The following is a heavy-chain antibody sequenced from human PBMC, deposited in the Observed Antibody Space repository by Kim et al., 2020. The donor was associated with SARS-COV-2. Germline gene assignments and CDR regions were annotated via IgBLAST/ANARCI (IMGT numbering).Heavy chain of an antibody. CDR2: ISGGSIINT. CDR1: GFSFSIDA. CDR3: ARGAHLVS. Sequence: GGSLRLSCAASGFSFSIDAMSWVRQAPGKGLEWVSTISGGSIINTYYADSVKGRFTISRDNSMNTLSLQMNNLRADDTAVYFCARGAHLVSWSQGTTVTAS. V-gene: IGHV3-23*01. J-gene: IGHJ6*02. D-gene: IGHD6-13*01.